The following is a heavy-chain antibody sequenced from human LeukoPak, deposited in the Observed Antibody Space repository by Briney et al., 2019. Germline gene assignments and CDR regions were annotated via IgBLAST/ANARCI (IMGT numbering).Heavy chain of an antibody. V-gene: IGHV3-21*01. J-gene: IGHJ4*02. Sequence: GGSLRLSCAASGFTFSSYSMNWVRQAPGKGLEWVSSISSSSSYIYYADSVKGRFTISRDNAKNSLYLQMNSLRAEDTAVYYCARRGLGYSYSNYWGRGTLVTVSS. CDR2: ISSSSSYI. CDR1: GFTFSSYS. CDR3: ARRGLGYSYSNY. D-gene: IGHD5-18*01.